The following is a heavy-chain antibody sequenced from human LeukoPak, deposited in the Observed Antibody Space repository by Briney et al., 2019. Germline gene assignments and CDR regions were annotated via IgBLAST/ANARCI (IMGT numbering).Heavy chain of an antibody. CDR1: GFTFSSYA. Sequence: PGGSLRVSCAASGFTFSSYAMSWVRQAPGKGLEWVSAISGSGGSTYYADSVKGRFTISRDNSKNTLYLQMNGLRAEDTAVYYCAKASSTQDAFDIWGQGTMVTVSS. CDR3: AKASSTQDAFDI. D-gene: IGHD2-2*01. CDR2: ISGSGGST. V-gene: IGHV3-23*01. J-gene: IGHJ3*02.